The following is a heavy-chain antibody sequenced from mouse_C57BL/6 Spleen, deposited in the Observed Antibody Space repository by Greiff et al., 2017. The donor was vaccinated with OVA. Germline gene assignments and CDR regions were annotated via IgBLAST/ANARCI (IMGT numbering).Heavy chain of an antibody. CDR3: ARSAQATWDY. D-gene: IGHD3-2*02. CDR2: IDPSDSYT. CDR1: GYTFTSYW. V-gene: IGHV1-69*01. J-gene: IGHJ2*01. Sequence: QVQLQQPGAELVMPGASVKLSCKASGYTFTSYWMHWVKQRPGQGLEWIGEIDPSDSYTNYNQKFKGKSTLTVDISSSTAYMQLSSLTSEDSAVYYCARSAQATWDYWGQGTTLTVSS.